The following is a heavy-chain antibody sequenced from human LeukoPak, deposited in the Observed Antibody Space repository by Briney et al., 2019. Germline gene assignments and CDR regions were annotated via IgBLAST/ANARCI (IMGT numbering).Heavy chain of an antibody. D-gene: IGHD6-19*01. Sequence: ASVKVSCKVSGYTLTELSMHWVRQAPGKGLEWMGGFDPEDGETIYAQKSQGRVTMTEDTSTDTAYMELSSLRSEDTAVYYCATDGSSGWFYYFDYWGQGTLVTVSS. J-gene: IGHJ4*02. CDR3: ATDGSSGWFYYFDY. CDR1: GYTLTELS. CDR2: FDPEDGET. V-gene: IGHV1-24*01.